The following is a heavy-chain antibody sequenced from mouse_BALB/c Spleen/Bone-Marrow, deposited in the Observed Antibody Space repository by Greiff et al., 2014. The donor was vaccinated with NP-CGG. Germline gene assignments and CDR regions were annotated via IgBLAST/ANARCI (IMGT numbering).Heavy chain of an antibody. V-gene: IGHV7-1*02. J-gene: IGHJ3*01. CDR1: GFTFGDFY. CDR3: ARDVGYGNYFVY. D-gene: IGHD2-10*02. CDR2: SRNKAKYYTT. Sequence: EVQLVESGGGLVQPGDSLRLSCATSGFTFGDFYMEWVRQPPGKRLEWIAASRNKAKYYTTEYSASVKGRFIVSRDTSQSVLYLQMNALRAEDTAIYYCARDVGYGNYFVYWGQGTLVTVSA.